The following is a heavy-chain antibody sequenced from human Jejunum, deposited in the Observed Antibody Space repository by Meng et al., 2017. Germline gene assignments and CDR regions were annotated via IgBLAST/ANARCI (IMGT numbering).Heavy chain of an antibody. D-gene: IGHD3-10*02. CDR2: TYYRSKYYN. CDR1: GDSVSSNSAA. CDR3: ARDWGDVRGGFDF. J-gene: IGHJ4*02. Sequence: QGQQQQSGRGLVNPSQPRSTTCAISGDSVSSNSAAWNWIRQSPSRGLEWLGRTYYRSKYYNDYALSVKSRITINPDTSKNQFSLQLNSVTPEDTAIYYCARDWGDVRGGFDFWGQGTLVTVSS. V-gene: IGHV6-1*01.